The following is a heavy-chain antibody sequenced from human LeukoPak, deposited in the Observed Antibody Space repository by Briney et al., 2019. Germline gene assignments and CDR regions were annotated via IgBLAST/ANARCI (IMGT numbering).Heavy chain of an antibody. D-gene: IGHD5-12*01. J-gene: IGHJ4*02. CDR1: GGSFSTYA. CDR2: LIPVLGMS. CDR3: ARDRGGGFDLAFFDH. V-gene: IGHV1-69*04. Sequence: ASVKVSCKSSGGSFSTYAVNWVRQAPGQGLEWMDRLIPVLGMSHYAPGFQGRVTLTADRSTNTAYMELDRLTSDDTAVYFCARDRGGGFDLAFFDHWGQGTLVTVSS.